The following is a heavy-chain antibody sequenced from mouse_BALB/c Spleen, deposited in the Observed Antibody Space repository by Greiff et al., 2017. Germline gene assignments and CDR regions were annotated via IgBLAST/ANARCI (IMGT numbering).Heavy chain of an antibody. CDR1: GFTFSSYA. CDR3: ARGDGYYFDY. J-gene: IGHJ2*01. V-gene: IGHV5-6-5*01. CDR2: ISSGGST. Sequence: EVQGVESGGGLVKPGGSLKLSCAASGFTFSSYAMSWVRQTPEKRLEWVASISSGGSTYYPDSVKGRFTISRDNARNILYLQMSSLRSEDTAMYYCARGDGYYFDYWGQGTTLTVSS. D-gene: IGHD2-3*01.